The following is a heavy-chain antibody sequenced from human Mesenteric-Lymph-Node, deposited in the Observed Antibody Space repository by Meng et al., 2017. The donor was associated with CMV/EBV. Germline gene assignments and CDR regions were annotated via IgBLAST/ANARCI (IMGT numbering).Heavy chain of an antibody. CDR1: GFTFSSYG. D-gene: IGHD2-2*01. Sequence: GESLKISCAASGFTFSSYGMHWVRQAPGKGLEWVAVIWYDGSNKYYADSVKGRFTISRDNSKNTLYLQMNSLRAEDTAVYYCAREYQLHPDYYYYGMDVWGQGTTVTVSS. V-gene: IGHV3-33*01. J-gene: IGHJ6*02. CDR3: AREYQLHPDYYYYGMDV. CDR2: IWYDGSNK.